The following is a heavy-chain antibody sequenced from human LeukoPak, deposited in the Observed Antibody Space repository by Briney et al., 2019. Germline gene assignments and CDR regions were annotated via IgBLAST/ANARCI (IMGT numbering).Heavy chain of an antibody. D-gene: IGHD1-14*01. CDR3: AKSNREFDP. CDR1: GFPFSNYA. V-gene: IGHV3-23*01. J-gene: IGHJ5*02. CDR2: ISGSGGET. Sequence: GGSLRLSCAVSGFPFSNYAMSWVRQAPGKGLEWVAAISGSGGETYYVDSVKGRFTISRDNSKNTLYLVMNSLRAEDTAVYYCAKSNREFDPWGQGTLVTVSS.